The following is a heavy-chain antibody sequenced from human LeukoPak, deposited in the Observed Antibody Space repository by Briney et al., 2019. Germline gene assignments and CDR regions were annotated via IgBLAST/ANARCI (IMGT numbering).Heavy chain of an antibody. Sequence: VASVTVSFTASGYTFTGYYMHWVRQAPGQGLEWMGWINPNSGGTNYAQKFQGRVTMTRDTSISTAYMELSRLRSDDTAVYYCARDETSSTSCFDYWGQGTLVTVSS. CDR2: INPNSGGT. D-gene: IGHD2-2*01. CDR3: ARDETSSTSCFDY. J-gene: IGHJ4*02. CDR1: GYTFTGYY. V-gene: IGHV1-2*02.